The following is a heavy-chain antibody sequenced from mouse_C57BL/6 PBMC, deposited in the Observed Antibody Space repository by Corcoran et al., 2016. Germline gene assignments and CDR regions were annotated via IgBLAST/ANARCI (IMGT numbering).Heavy chain of an antibody. V-gene: IGHV9-3*01. CDR2: INTYSGVP. CDR3: ARSKAAQATGFDY. J-gene: IGHJ2*01. D-gene: IGHD3-2*02. CDR1: GYTFTTYG. Sequence: QIQLVQSGPELKKPGETVKISCKASGYTFTTYGMSWVKQAPGKGLKWMGWINTYSGVPTYADDFKGRFAFSLETSASTAYLQINNLKNEDTATYFRARSKAAQATGFDYWGQGTTLTVSS.